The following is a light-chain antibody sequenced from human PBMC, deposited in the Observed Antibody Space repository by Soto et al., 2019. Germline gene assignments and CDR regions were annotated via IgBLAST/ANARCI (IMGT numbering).Light chain of an antibody. Sequence: QSVLTQPPSVSGAPGQRVTISCTGSSSNIGAGYDVHWYQQLPGTAPKLLIYGNNNRPSGVPDRFSGSKSGTSASLAITGLQAEDDADYYCQSYDSGLSARVFGGGTKLTVI. CDR3: QSYDSGLSARV. V-gene: IGLV1-40*01. J-gene: IGLJ3*02. CDR1: SSNIGAGYD. CDR2: GNN.